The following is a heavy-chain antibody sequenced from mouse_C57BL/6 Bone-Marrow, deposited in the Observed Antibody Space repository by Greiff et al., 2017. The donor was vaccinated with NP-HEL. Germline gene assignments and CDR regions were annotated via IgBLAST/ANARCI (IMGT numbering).Heavy chain of an antibody. V-gene: IGHV1-50*01. CDR2: IDPSDSYT. J-gene: IGHJ2*01. CDR1: GYTFTSYW. D-gene: IGHD3-1*01. CDR3: AREGLCGNYLDY. Sequence: QVQLQQPGAELVKPGASVKLSCKASGYTFTSYWMQWVKQRPGQGLEWIGEIDPSDSYTNYNQKFKGKATLTVDNSSSTAYMQLSSRTSDDSAFYYCAREGLCGNYLDYWGQGTTLTVSS.